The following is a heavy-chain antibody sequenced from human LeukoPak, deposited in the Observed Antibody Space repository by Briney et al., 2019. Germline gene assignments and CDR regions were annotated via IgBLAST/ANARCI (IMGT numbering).Heavy chain of an antibody. CDR3: ARGGYYGSGNDFRFDP. CDR1: GGSISSGSYY. Sequence: SETLSLTCTVSGGSISSGSYYWSWLRQPAGKGLEWIGRIYTSGSTHYNPSLKSRVTISVDTSKNQFSLKLSSVTAADTAVYYCARGGYYGSGNDFRFDPWGQGTLVTVSS. D-gene: IGHD3-10*01. J-gene: IGHJ5*02. CDR2: IYTSGST. V-gene: IGHV4-61*02.